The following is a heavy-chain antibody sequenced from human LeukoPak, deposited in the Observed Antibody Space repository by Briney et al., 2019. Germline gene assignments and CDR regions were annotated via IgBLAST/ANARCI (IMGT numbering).Heavy chain of an antibody. V-gene: IGHV3-7*03. J-gene: IGHJ4*02. CDR3: ARRGSTDY. D-gene: IGHD2/OR15-2a*01. CDR1: GFSFSGYW. CDR2: IKEDGSEK. Sequence: GGSLRLSCAASGFSFSGYWMTWVRQAPGKGLEWVANIKEDGSEKYYADFVKGRFPISRDNAKNSLDLQMNSLRAEDTAVYYCARRGSTDYWGQGTLVTVSS.